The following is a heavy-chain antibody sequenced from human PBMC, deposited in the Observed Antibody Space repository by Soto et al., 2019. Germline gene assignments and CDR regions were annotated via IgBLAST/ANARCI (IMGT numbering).Heavy chain of an antibody. CDR1: GGSFSGYY. CDR2: INHSGST. CDR3: ARRIRYSSSWYFEVFDY. D-gene: IGHD6-13*01. V-gene: IGHV4-34*01. Sequence: SETLSLTCAVYGGSFSGYYWSWIRQPPGKGLEWIGEINHSGSTNYNPSLKSRVTISVDTSKNQFSLKLSSVTAADTAVYYCARRIRYSSSWYFEVFDYWGQGTLVTVSS. J-gene: IGHJ4*02.